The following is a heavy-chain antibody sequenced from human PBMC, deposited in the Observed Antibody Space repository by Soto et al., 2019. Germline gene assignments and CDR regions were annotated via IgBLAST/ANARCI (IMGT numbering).Heavy chain of an antibody. CDR3: ARVDWGSFDY. CDR2: IFYSGST. J-gene: IGHJ4*02. Sequence: SETLSLTCTVSGASLSGYYWAWIRQPPGKGLEWIGNIFYSGSTDYNPSLKSRVTMSLDTSRSHFSLKIRSVTTADTAVYYCARVDWGSFDYWGQGTLVTVSS. D-gene: IGHD3-9*01. V-gene: IGHV4-59*01. CDR1: GASLSGYY.